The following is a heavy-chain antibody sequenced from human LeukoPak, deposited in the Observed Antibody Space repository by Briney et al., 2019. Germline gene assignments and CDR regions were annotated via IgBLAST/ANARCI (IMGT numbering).Heavy chain of an antibody. V-gene: IGHV5-51*01. D-gene: IGHD1-26*01. J-gene: IGHJ6*03. Sequence: GESLKISCKGSGYSFTSYWIGWVRQMPGKGLEWMGIIYPGDSDTRYSTSFQGQVTISADKSISTAYLQWTSLKASDTAMYYCARPGRIVGASRYYYMDVWGKGTTVTVSS. CDR2: IYPGDSDT. CDR3: ARPGRIVGASRYYYMDV. CDR1: GYSFTSYW.